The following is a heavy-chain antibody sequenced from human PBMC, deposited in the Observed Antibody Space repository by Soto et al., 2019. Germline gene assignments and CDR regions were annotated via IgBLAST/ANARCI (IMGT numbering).Heavy chain of an antibody. D-gene: IGHD6-13*01. Sequence: SETVSLTCTVSGGSISSSSYYWGWIRQPPGKGLEWIGSIYYSGSTYYNPSLKSRVTISVDTSKNQFSLKLSSVTAADTAVYYCARHGFCSWYSLADYWGQGTLVTVSS. V-gene: IGHV4-39*01. J-gene: IGHJ4*02. CDR3: ARHGFCSWYSLADY. CDR1: GGSISSSSYY. CDR2: IYYSGST.